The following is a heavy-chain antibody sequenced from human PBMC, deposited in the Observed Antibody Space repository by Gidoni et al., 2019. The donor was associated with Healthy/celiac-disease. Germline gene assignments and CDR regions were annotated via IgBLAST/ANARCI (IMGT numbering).Heavy chain of an antibody. V-gene: IGHV4-61*02. Sequence: QVQLQESGPGLAKPSQTLYLTCTVSGGSISSGSYDLSWIRQPAGKGLEWIGRIYTSGSTNYNPSLKNRVTISVDTSKNQFSLKLSSVTAADTAVYYCAGESGAGAFDIWGQGTMVTVSS. D-gene: IGHD7-27*01. CDR2: IYTSGST. CDR1: GGSISSGSYD. CDR3: AGESGAGAFDI. J-gene: IGHJ3*02.